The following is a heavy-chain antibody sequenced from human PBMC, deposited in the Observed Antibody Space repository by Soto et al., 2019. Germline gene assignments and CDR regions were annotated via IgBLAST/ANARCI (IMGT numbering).Heavy chain of an antibody. Sequence: EVQLVESGGGLVKPGGSLRLSCAASGFTFSTYSMNWVRQAPGKGLEWVSSISSSSSYIYYADSVKGRCTISRDNAKNALYRKMNSLRADDTYVYYCARDRGGDLKAFDIWGQGTMVTVSS. D-gene: IGHD3-10*01. J-gene: IGHJ3*02. CDR2: ISSSSSYI. CDR1: GFTFSTYS. V-gene: IGHV3-21*01. CDR3: ARDRGGDLKAFDI.